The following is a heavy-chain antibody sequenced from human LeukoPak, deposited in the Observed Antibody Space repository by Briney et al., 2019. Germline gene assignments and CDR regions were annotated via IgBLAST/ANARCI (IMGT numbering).Heavy chain of an antibody. Sequence: GGSLRLSCAASGFTFSSYSMNWVRQAPGKGLEWVSTISGSGGTTYYADSVKGRFTISRDNSKNTLYLQMSSLRAEDTAVYYCAKTYYDTSAYYLWYFDSWGQGTLVTVSS. J-gene: IGHJ4*02. D-gene: IGHD3-22*01. V-gene: IGHV3-23*01. CDR3: AKTYYDTSAYYLWYFDS. CDR1: GFTFSSYS. CDR2: ISGSGGTT.